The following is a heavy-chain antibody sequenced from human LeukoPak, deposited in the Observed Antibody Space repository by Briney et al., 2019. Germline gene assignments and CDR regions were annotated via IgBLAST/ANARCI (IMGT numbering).Heavy chain of an antibody. Sequence: ASVKVSCKASGYTFTSYAISWVRQAPGQGLEWMGGIIPIFGTANYAQKFQGRVTITADESTSTAYMELSSLRSEDTAVYYCARDGLSYGHDAFDIWGQGTMVTVSS. CDR1: GYTFTSYA. J-gene: IGHJ3*02. CDR2: IIPIFGTA. D-gene: IGHD1-26*01. V-gene: IGHV1-69*13. CDR3: ARDGLSYGHDAFDI.